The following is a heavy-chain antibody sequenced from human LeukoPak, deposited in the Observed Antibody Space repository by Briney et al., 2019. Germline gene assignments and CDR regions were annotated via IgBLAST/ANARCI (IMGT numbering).Heavy chain of an antibody. J-gene: IGHJ6*03. CDR1: GFTFSSYA. V-gene: IGHV4-30-4*08. D-gene: IGHD3-16*01. Sequence: LRLSCAASGFTFSSYAMSWVRQPPGKGLEWIGYISNSGNTHFNPSLKSRLTISLGTSKNQFSLNLRSVTAADTAVYYCARVRGGLDIYYYYYYMDVWGKGTTVTVSS. CDR2: ISNSGNT. CDR3: ARVRGGLDIYYYYYYMDV.